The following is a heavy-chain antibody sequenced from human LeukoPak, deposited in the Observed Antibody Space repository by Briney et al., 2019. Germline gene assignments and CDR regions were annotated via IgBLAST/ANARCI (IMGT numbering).Heavy chain of an antibody. CDR2: ISNSGGST. CDR3: TTVLSDSSAYYFPLDAFDI. J-gene: IGHJ3*02. CDR1: GFTFSSYA. D-gene: IGHD3-22*01. Sequence: GGSLRLSCAASGFTFSSYAMSWVRQAPGKGLEWVSVISNSGGSTFYADSVKGRFTISRDNSKNTLYLQMNSLKTEDTAVYYCTTVLSDSSAYYFPLDAFDIWGQGTMVTVSS. V-gene: IGHV3-23*01.